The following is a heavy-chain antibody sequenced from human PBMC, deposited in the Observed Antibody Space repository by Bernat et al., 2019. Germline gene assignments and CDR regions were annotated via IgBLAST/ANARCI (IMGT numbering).Heavy chain of an antibody. V-gene: IGHV3-23*01. CDR3: AKGSGFDS. J-gene: IGHJ4*02. D-gene: IGHD2-15*01. CDR1: GFTFSNYT. CDR2: ISESGDKT. Sequence: EVQVLESGGGLVQPGGSLRISCAASGFTFSNYTMSWVRQAPGKGLEWVSRISESGDKTYYADSVKGRFTISRDNSRNTLYLQMNSLRVEDAALYYCAKGSGFDSWGQGTLVTVSS.